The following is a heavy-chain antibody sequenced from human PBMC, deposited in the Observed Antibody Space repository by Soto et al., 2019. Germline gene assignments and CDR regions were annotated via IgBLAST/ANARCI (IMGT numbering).Heavy chain of an antibody. CDR2: TSYVGTNE. J-gene: IGHJ4*02. CDR3: VRDGALRGDGYSYPEYLFDY. D-gene: IGHD5-18*01. Sequence: QVLLVESGGGVVQPGRSLRLSCAASGFTFSNFAMHWVRQAPGKGLEWVAVTSYVGTNEVYADSVKGRFTISRDNSMSTLYLQMNSLRVEDTAVYYCVRDGALRGDGYSYPEYLFDYWGQGILVTVSS. CDR1: GFTFSNFA. V-gene: IGHV3-30-3*01.